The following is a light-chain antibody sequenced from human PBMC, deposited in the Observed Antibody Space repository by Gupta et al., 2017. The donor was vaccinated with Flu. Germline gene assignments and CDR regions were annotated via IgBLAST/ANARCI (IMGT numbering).Light chain of an antibody. CDR2: VAS. CDR1: QNIDTY. V-gene: IGKV1-39*01. J-gene: IGKJ3*01. Sequence: IQMTQSPSSLSASVGDRVTLTCRAGQNIDTYLSWYQQKPGNAPKLLIFVASTLQSGVPTRFSGAGSGTNFTLTITSLQPEDFATYSCQQTYRAPFTFGPGTTVDI. CDR3: QQTYRAPFT.